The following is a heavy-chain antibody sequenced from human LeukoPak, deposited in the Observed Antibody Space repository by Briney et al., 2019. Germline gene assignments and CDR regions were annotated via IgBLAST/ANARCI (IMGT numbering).Heavy chain of an antibody. J-gene: IGHJ4*02. CDR3: AKDKNYGSGSFGYFDY. V-gene: IGHV3-9*01. CDR1: GFTFDDYA. D-gene: IGHD3-10*01. CDR2: ISWNSGSI. Sequence: GGSLRLSCAASGFTFDDYAMHWVRQAPGKCLEWVSGISWNSGSIGYADSVKGRFTISRDNAKNSLYLQMNSLRAEDTALYYCAKDKNYGSGSFGYFDYWGQGTLVTVSS.